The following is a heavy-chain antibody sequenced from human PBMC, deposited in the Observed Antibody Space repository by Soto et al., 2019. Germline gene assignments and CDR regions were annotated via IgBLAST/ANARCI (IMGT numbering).Heavy chain of an antibody. CDR2: IIPILGIA. J-gene: IGHJ6*02. V-gene: IGHV1-69*02. Sequence: QVQLVQSGAEVKKPGSSVKVSCKASGGTFSSYTISWVRQAPGQGLEWMGRIIPILGIANYAQKFQGRVTITADKSTSTAYMELSSLRSEDTAVYYCARVNYGGNSGWPNYYYYYGMDVWGQGTTVTVSS. CDR3: ARVNYGGNSGWPNYYYYYGMDV. CDR1: GGTFSSYT. D-gene: IGHD4-17*01.